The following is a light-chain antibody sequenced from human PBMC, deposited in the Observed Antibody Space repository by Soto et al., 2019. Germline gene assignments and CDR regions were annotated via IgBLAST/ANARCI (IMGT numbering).Light chain of an antibody. Sequence: EIVLTQSPGTLYLSPGVRATLSGRASQSVRSSHLGWYQHNPGQAPRLVIHGASSRATGLPDRFSGSRSGTYFTHTISRLEPEDFAVYYCQQYGTSPNTFGGGTKVEIK. V-gene: IGKV3-20*01. CDR3: QQYGTSPNT. J-gene: IGKJ4*01. CDR1: QSVRSSH. CDR2: GAS.